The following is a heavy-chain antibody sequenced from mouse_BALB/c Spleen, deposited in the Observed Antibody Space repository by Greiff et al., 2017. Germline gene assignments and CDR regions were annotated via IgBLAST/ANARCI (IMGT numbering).Heavy chain of an antibody. J-gene: IGHJ4*01. V-gene: IGHV1-14*01. CDR3: ARGGTTTASAMDY. CDR1: GYTFTSYV. Sequence: VQLKESGPELVKPGASVKMSCKASGYTFTSYVMHWVKQKPGQGLEWIGYINPYNDGTKYNEKFKGKATLTSDKSSSTAYMELSSLTSEDSAVYYCARGGTTTASAMDYWGQGTSVTVSS. CDR2: INPYNDGT. D-gene: IGHD1-2*01.